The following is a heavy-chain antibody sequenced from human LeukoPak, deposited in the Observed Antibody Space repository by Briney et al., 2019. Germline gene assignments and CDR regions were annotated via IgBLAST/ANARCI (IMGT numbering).Heavy chain of an antibody. CDR1: GFTFSSYG. V-gene: IGHV3-7*01. CDR2: INPDGRDT. J-gene: IGHJ1*01. Sequence: QPGRSLRLSCAASGFTFSSYGMHWVRQAPGKGLEWVAHINPDGRDTYYVDSVKGRFTISRDNAQNSMYLQMNSLRVEDTAVYYCTSWGDTTAEYFQRWGQGTLVTVSS. CDR3: TSWGDTTAEYFQR. D-gene: IGHD2-21*02.